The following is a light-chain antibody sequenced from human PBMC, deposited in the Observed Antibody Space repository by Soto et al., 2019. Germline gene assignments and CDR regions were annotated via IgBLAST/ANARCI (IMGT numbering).Light chain of an antibody. V-gene: IGKV3-15*01. CDR3: LQYNSWPFT. CDR1: QSVSRN. Sequence: EIVMTQSPATLSVSPGERDTLSCRASQSVSRNLAWYQQKPGQAPRLLIHGASTRATGVPARFSGSGSGTEFTLTISSLQSEDFAVYYCLQYNSWPFTFGPGTKVEFK. J-gene: IGKJ3*01. CDR2: GAS.